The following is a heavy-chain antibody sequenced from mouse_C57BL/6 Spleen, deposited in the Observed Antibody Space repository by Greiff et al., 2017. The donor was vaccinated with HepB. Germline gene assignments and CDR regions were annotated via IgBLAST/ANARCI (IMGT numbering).Heavy chain of an antibody. CDR1: GYTFTSYW. J-gene: IGHJ3*01. Sequence: QVQLQQPGAELVKPGASVKMSCKASGYTFTSYWITWVKQRPGQGLEWIGDIYPGSGSTNYNEKFKSKATLTVDTSSSTAYMQLSSLTSEDSAVYYCARGGSYEDWFAYWGQGTLVTVSA. CDR3: ARGGSYEDWFAY. V-gene: IGHV1-55*01. CDR2: IYPGSGST. D-gene: IGHD2-12*01.